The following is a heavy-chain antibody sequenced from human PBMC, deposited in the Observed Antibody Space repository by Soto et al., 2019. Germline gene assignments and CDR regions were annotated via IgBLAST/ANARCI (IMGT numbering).Heavy chain of an antibody. J-gene: IGHJ4*02. CDR1: GGTFSSYT. V-gene: IGHV1-69*08. CDR2: IIPILGIA. D-gene: IGHD2-15*01. CDR3: ARDCSGGSCPMPFFDN. Sequence: QVQLVQSGAEVKKPGSSVKVSCKASGGTFSSYTISWVRQAPGQGLEWMGRIIPILGIANYAQKFQGRVTITADKSTSKAYMELSSLISEDTAVYYCARDCSGGSCPMPFFDNWGQGTLVAVSS.